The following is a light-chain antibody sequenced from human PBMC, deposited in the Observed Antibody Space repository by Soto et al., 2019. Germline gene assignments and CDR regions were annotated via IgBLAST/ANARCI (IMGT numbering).Light chain of an antibody. CDR2: TAS. J-gene: IGKJ1*01. Sequence: DIQITQSPSTLSASVGDTVTITFRASQTISRWLAWYQQKPGKAPRLLIYTASTLESGVPSRFSGSGSGTEFTLTISSLQPDDFATYYCQQYNSYSPRTFGQGTKVDIK. V-gene: IGKV1-5*01. CDR1: QTISRW. CDR3: QQYNSYSPRT.